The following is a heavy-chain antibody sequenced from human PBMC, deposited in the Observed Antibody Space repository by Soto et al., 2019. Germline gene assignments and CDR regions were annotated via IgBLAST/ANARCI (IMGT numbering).Heavy chain of an antibody. Sequence: QLQLQESGSGLVKPSQTLSLTCSVSRGSINSGGYSWPWIRQPPGKGLEWIGYIYHSGSTYYNPSLKSLFTISVDRFKNQFSLKLSSVTAADTAVYYGPRVPDVWGQGTTVTVSS. CDR2: IYHSGST. J-gene: IGHJ6*02. V-gene: IGHV4-30-2*01. CDR1: RGSINSGGYS. CDR3: PRVPDV.